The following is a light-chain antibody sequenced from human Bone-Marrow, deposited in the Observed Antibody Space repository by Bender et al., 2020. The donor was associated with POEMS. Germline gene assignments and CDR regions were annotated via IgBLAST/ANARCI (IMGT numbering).Light chain of an antibody. CDR3: ATSDDSLDGWL. Sequence: QSVLTQPPSASGTPGQRVTISCSGSSYKFGSYPVNWYQQLPGAAPKLFIFNNSKRPSGVPDLLPGSNSGTSPSLAIRERLSDDEADFYCATSDDSLDGWLFGGGTKLTVL. J-gene: IGLJ3*02. V-gene: IGLV1-44*01. CDR2: NNS. CDR1: SYKFGSYP.